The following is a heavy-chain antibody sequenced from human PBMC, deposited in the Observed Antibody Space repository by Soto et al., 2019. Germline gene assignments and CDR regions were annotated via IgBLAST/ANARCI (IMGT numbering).Heavy chain of an antibody. CDR3: ARASSGWSKNPPPDY. V-gene: IGHV1-69*02. CDR2: IIPILGIA. J-gene: IGHJ4*02. Sequence: ASVKVSCKASGGTFSSYTISWVRQAPGQGLEWMGRIIPILGIANYAQKFQGRVTITADKSTSTAYMELSSMRSEDTAVYYCARASSGWSKNPPPDYWGQGTLVTVSS. CDR1: GGTFSSYT. D-gene: IGHD6-19*01.